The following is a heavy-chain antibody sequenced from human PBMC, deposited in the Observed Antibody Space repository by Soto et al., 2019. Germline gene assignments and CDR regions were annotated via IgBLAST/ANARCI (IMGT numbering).Heavy chain of an antibody. CDR1: GYTFTAYG. CDR3: ARELNTDPTAYYSYAY. J-gene: IGHJ4*02. Sequence: QVQLVQSGPEVTRPGASVKVSCKTSGYTFTAYGLSWLRQAPGQRPEWLGWVGTANANTNYAEKFQGRVTMTSDRSTTTTYMELRSLRSDDTAVYYGARELNTDPTAYYSYAYWGQATLVTASS. D-gene: IGHD3-9*01. V-gene: IGHV1-18*01. CDR2: VGTANANT.